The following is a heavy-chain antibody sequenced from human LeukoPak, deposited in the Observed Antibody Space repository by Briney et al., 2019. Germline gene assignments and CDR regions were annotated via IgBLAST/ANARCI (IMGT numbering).Heavy chain of an antibody. V-gene: IGHV4-31*03. D-gene: IGHD5-18*01. CDR3: ARPQVIRGYSYGHGAFDI. CDR1: GGSISSGGYY. Sequence: SETLSLTCTVSGGSISSGGYYWSWIRQPPGKGLEWIGYIYYSGSTYYSPSLKSRVTISVDTSKNQFSLKLSSVTAADTAVYYCARPQVIRGYSYGHGAFDIWGQGTMVTVSS. CDR2: IYYSGST. J-gene: IGHJ3*02.